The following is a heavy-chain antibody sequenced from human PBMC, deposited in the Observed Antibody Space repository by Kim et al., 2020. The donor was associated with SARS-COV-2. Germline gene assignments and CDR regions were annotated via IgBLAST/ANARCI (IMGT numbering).Heavy chain of an antibody. J-gene: IGHJ2*01. V-gene: IGHV4-31*03. CDR2: IYYSGST. CDR1: GGSISSGGYY. Sequence: SETLSLTCTVSGGSISSGGYYWSWIRQHPGKGLEWIGYIYYSGSTYYNPSLKSRVTISVDTSKNQFSLKLSSVTAADTAVYYCARDECSGGSCYPKLDRYWYFDLWGRGTLVTVSS. CDR3: ARDECSGGSCYPKLDRYWYFDL. D-gene: IGHD2-15*01.